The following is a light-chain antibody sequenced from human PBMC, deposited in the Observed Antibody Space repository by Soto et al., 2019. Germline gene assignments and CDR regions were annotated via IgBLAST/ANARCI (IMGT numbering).Light chain of an antibody. CDR3: QQRNTWPPIT. V-gene: IGKV3D-20*02. CDR1: QSVNKAY. Sequence: EIVLTQSPGTLLLSPGDRATLSCRAIQSVNKAYLVWYQVKPGQAPRRLIYGASSRATGIPDRFSGRGFGTDFTLTISSLEPEDFALYYCQQRNTWPPITFGQGTRLEIK. CDR2: GAS. J-gene: IGKJ5*01.